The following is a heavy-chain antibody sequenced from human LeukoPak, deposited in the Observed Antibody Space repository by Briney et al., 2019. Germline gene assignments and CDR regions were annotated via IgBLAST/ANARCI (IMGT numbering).Heavy chain of an antibody. J-gene: IGHJ1*01. CDR1: GFTFSSYS. V-gene: IGHV3-21*01. Sequence: GGSLRLSCAASGFTFSSYSMNWVRQAPGKGLEWVSSISSSSSYIYYADSVKGRFTISRDNAKNSLYPQMNSLRAEDTAVYYCARGRSTSYFQHWGQGTLVTVSS. D-gene: IGHD5/OR15-5a*01. CDR2: ISSSSSYI. CDR3: ARGRSTSYFQH.